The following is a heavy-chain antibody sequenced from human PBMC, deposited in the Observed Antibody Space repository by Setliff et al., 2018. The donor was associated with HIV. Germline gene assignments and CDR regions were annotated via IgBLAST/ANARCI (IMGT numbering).Heavy chain of an antibody. D-gene: IGHD3-22*01. J-gene: IGHJ3*02. Sequence: ASVKVSCKASGFSFSRHYIHWVRQAPGQGLEWMGMIDPSDGIPSYAQKFQGRVVVTRDTSRSTVYMELSSLRSEDTAVYFCTRAFPPMIPAAFDIWGLGTLVTVSS. V-gene: IGHV1-46*01. CDR2: IDPSDGIP. CDR3: TRAFPPMIPAAFDI. CDR1: GFSFSRHY.